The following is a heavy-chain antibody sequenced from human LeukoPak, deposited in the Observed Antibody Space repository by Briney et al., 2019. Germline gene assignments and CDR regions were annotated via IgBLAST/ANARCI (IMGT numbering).Heavy chain of an antibody. Sequence: PGGSLRLSCAASGFTFSDYYMSWIRQAPGKGLEWVSYISSSGSTIYYADSVKGRFTISRDNAKNSLYLQMNSLRAEDTAVYYCATGVVAATYYFDYWGQGTLVTVSS. CDR1: GFTFSDYY. J-gene: IGHJ4*02. D-gene: IGHD2-15*01. V-gene: IGHV3-11*04. CDR3: ATGVVAATYYFDY. CDR2: ISSSGSTI.